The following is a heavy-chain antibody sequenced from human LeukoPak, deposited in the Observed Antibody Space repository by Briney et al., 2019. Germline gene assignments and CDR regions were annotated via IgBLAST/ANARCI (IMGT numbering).Heavy chain of an antibody. V-gene: IGHV3-48*01. CDR3: ARDAGNSGFGCDL. D-gene: IGHD6-19*01. Sequence: GGSLRLSCAASGFIFSQYSMNWVRQAPGKGLEWVSHIRSSSETFYADSVKGRFTISRDNARNSLYLQMNNSRGEDTAIYYCARDAGNSGFGCDLWGQGTLVTVSS. J-gene: IGHJ5*02. CDR1: GFIFSQYS. CDR2: IRSSSET.